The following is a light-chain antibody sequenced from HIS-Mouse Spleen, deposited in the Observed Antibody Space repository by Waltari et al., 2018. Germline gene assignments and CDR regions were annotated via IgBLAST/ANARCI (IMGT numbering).Light chain of an antibody. J-gene: IGKJ2*01. V-gene: IGKV2-29*03. CDR3: MQGIHLLYT. CDR1: QSLLHSDGKTY. CDR2: AVS. Sequence: DIVMTQTPLSLSVTPGQPASISCKSSQSLLHSDGKTYLYWYLQKPGQSPQLRIYAVSSRFSGVPDRFSGSGSGTDFTLKISRVEAEDVGVYYCMQGIHLLYTFGQGTKLEIK.